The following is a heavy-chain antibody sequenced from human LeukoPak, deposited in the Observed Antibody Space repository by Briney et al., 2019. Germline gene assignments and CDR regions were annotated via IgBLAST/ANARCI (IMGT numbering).Heavy chain of an antibody. CDR2: ISSSSSYI. D-gene: IGHD3-22*01. J-gene: IGHJ4*02. CDR1: GFTFSNYE. V-gene: IGHV3-21*05. Sequence: GGSLRLSCAASGFTFSNYEMNWVRQAPGKGLEWVSYISSSSSYIYYADSVKGRFTISRDNAKNSLYLQMNSLRAEDTAVYYCARAVRTRMERYYYDSSGSFDYWGQGTLVTVSS. CDR3: ARAVRTRMERYYYDSSGSFDY.